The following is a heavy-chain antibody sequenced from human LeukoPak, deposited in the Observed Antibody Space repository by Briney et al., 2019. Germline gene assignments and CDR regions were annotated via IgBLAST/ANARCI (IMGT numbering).Heavy chain of an antibody. CDR3: ARDSWETYYYDSSGVNDY. V-gene: IGHV3-21*01. Sequence: GGSLRLSCAASGFTFSSYSMNWVRQAPGKGLEWVSSISSSSSYIYYADSVKGRFTISRDNAKNSLYLQMNSLRAEDTAVYYCARDSWETYYYDSSGVNDYWGQGTLVTVSS. D-gene: IGHD3-22*01. J-gene: IGHJ4*02. CDR1: GFTFSSYS. CDR2: ISSSSSYI.